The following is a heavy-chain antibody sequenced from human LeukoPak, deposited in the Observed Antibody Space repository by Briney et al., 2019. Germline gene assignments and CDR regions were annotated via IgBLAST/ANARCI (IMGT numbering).Heavy chain of an antibody. CDR2: INPNSGGT. CDR3: ARALAAGNYYYYYGMDV. CDR1: GYTFTGYY. J-gene: IGHJ6*02. Sequence: ASVKVSCKASGYTFTGYYMHWVRQAPGQGLEWMGWINPNSGGTNYAQKFQGWVTMTRDTSISTAYMELSRLRSDDTAVYYCARALAAGNYYYYYGMDVWGQGTTVTVSS. D-gene: IGHD6-13*01. V-gene: IGHV1-2*04.